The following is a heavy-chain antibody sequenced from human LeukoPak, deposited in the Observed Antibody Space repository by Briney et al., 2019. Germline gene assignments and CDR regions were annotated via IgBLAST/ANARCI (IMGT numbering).Heavy chain of an antibody. CDR3: ARDKSGGGCDC. Sequence: GGSLRLSCAASGFTFSSSWMHWVRQAPGKGLEWVAVISYDGSNKYYADSVKGRFTISRDNSKNTLYLQMNSLRAEDTAVYYCARDKSGGGCDCWGQGTLVTVSS. J-gene: IGHJ4*02. V-gene: IGHV3-30-3*01. CDR2: ISYDGSNK. D-gene: IGHD2-15*01. CDR1: GFTFSSSW.